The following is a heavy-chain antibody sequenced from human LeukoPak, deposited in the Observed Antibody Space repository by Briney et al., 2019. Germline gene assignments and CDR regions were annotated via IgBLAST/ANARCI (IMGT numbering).Heavy chain of an antibody. V-gene: IGHV4-34*01. CDR1: GGSFSGYL. CDR3: ASRYCTSPSCYLPFDP. CDR2: INHGGST. Sequence: PSETLSLTCTVYGGSFSGYLWSWIRQPPGKGLEWYGEINHGGSTRYNPSPMSRVTISVDTSKNQFSLKLSSVTAADSAVYYCASRYCTSPSCYLPFDPWGQGTLVTVSS. J-gene: IGHJ5*02. D-gene: IGHD2-2*01.